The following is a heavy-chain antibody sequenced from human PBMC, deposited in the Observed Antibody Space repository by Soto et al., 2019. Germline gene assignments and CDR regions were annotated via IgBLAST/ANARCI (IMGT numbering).Heavy chain of an antibody. Sequence: ASVKVSCKSSGYTFTGYYMHWVRQAPGQGLEWMGWINPNSGGTNYAQKFQGWVTMTRDTSISTAYMELSRLRSDDTAVYYCARDYQSVVVAATSVYWGQGTLVTVSS. CDR3: ARDYQSVVVAATSVY. D-gene: IGHD2-15*01. CDR2: INPNSGGT. CDR1: GYTFTGYY. V-gene: IGHV1-2*04. J-gene: IGHJ4*02.